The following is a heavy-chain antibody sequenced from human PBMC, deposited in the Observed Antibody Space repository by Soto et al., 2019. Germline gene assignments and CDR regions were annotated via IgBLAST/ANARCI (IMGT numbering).Heavy chain of an antibody. CDR3: ARGRYGDY. CDR2: ISAHNGNT. Sequence: QVHLVQSGAEVKKPGASVKVSCKGSGYTFTSYGITWVRQAPGQGLEWMGWISAHNGNTNYAQKLQGRVTVTRDAATGTAYMALRSLRSDDTAVYYCARGRYGDYWGQGALVTVSS. J-gene: IGHJ4*02. V-gene: IGHV1-18*01. D-gene: IGHD1-1*01. CDR1: GYTFTSYG.